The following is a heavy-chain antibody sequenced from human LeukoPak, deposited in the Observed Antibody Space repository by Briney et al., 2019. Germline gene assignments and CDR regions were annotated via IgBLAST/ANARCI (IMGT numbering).Heavy chain of an antibody. CDR1: GFPFSSYG. CDR3: TITEDNWFDP. V-gene: IGHV3-30*02. D-gene: IGHD1-14*01. CDR2: IPYDGSDK. J-gene: IGHJ5*02. Sequence: GGSLRLSCAASGFPFSSYGMHWVRQAPGKGLEWVTFIPYDGSDKFYADSVKGRFTISRDNANNSLFLQMNSLRAEDTAVYYCTITEDNWFDPWGQGTLVTVSS.